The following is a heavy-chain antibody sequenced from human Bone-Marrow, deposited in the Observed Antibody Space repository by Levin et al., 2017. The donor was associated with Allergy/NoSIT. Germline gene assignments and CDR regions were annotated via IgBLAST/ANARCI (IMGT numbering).Heavy chain of an antibody. J-gene: IGHJ4*02. CDR1: GGSISSYY. Sequence: SETLSLTCTVSGGSISSYYWSWIRQPPGKGLEWIGYIYYSGSTNYNPSLKSRVTISVDTSKNQFSLKLSSVTAADTAVYYCASTIYCGGDCYQFDYWGQGTLVTVSS. D-gene: IGHD2-21*02. CDR2: IYYSGST. V-gene: IGHV4-59*01. CDR3: ASTIYCGGDCYQFDY.